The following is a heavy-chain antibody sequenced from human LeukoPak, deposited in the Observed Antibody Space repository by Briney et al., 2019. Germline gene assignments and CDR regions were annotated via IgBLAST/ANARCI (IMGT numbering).Heavy chain of an antibody. J-gene: IGHJ4*02. CDR1: GFTFSGYA. CDR3: ATDTHTVTNGEFDY. Sequence: SGGSLRLSCAASGFTFSGYAMSWVPPAPGTGRGWVSPICGSVGRTYNTHSVKGRFTISRDNSKNTLYLQMNSLRAEDTAVYYCATDTHTVTNGEFDYWGQGTLVTVSS. V-gene: IGHV3-23*01. D-gene: IGHD4-17*01. CDR2: ICGSVGRT.